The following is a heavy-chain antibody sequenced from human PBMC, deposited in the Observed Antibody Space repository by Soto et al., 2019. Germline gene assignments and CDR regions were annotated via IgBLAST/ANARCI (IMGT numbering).Heavy chain of an antibody. CDR3: ARVKNWSGGDSPSPGYYYYGMDV. V-gene: IGHV3-13*04. Sequence: PGGSLRLSCAASGFTFSSYYMHWVRQATGKGLEWVSAIGTAGHTYYPGSVKGRFTISRENAKNSLYLQMNSLRAGDTAVYYCARVKNWSGGDSPSPGYYYYGMDVWGQGTTVTVSS. J-gene: IGHJ6*02. D-gene: IGHD2-15*01. CDR1: GFTFSSYY. CDR2: IGTAGHT.